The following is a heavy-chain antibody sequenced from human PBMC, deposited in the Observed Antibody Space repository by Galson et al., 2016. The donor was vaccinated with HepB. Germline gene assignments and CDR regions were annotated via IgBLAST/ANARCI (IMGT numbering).Heavy chain of an antibody. V-gene: IGHV3-53*01. J-gene: IGHJ6*02. CDR2: IYSRGDT. Sequence: SLRLSCAVSGFTVYGNYMSWVRQAPGKGLEWVSMIYSRGDTYYADSVKGRFTISRDFSKNTVSLQIDSLTAEDTALYYCARVVGFWNGYSYLFHGLDVWGQGTTVTVSS. CDR1: GFTVYGNY. D-gene: IGHD3-3*01. CDR3: ARVVGFWNGYSYLFHGLDV.